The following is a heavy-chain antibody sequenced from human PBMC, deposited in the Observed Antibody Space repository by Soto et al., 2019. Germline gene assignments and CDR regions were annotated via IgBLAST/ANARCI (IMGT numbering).Heavy chain of an antibody. D-gene: IGHD2-2*01. CDR3: AKVLGYCTSSSCSREAYYYYGMDV. J-gene: IGHJ6*02. V-gene: IGHV3-30*18. CDR2: IAYDGSNK. Sequence: HPGGSLRLSCAASGFTFSTYGMHWVRQAPGKGLEWVAVIAYDGSNKYYADSVKGRFTISRDNPKNTLYLQMNSLRSEDTAVYYCAKVLGYCTSSSCSREAYYYYGMDVWGQGTTVTV. CDR1: GFTFSTYG.